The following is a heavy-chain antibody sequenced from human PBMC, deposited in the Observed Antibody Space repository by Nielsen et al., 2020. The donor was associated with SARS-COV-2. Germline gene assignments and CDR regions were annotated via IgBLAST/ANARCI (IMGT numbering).Heavy chain of an antibody. J-gene: IGHJ6*02. V-gene: IGHV1-24*01. D-gene: IGHD2-2*01. CDR3: AADSVGQLLPQSYYYYGMDV. Sequence: ASVKVSCKVSGYTLTELSMHWVRQAPGKGLEWMGGFDPEDGETIYAQKFQGRVTMTEDTSTDTAYMELSSLRSEDTAVYYCAADSVGQLLPQSYYYYGMDVWGQRTTVTVSS. CDR2: FDPEDGET. CDR1: GYTLTELS.